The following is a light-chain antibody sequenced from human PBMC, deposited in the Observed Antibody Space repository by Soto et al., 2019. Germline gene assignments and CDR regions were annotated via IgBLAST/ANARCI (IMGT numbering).Light chain of an antibody. V-gene: IGKV3-20*01. Sequence: EIVLTQSPGTLSLSPGERATLSCRASQSVSSSYLAWYQQTPGQAPRLLIYAASSRATGLPGRFSGSASGTDITLTISRLEAEDFAVYYCQQYGSSPFFGPGTKVDIK. CDR1: QSVSSSY. J-gene: IGKJ3*01. CDR2: AAS. CDR3: QQYGSSPF.